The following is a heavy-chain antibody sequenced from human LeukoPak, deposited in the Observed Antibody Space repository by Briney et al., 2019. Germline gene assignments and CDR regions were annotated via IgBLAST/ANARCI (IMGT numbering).Heavy chain of an antibody. J-gene: IGHJ4*02. Sequence: PGGTLRLSCAASGFTFSSYGMSWVRQPPGKGLEWIGEIYHSGSTNYNPSLKSRVTISVDKSKNQFSLKLSSVTAADTAVYYCARLHSPAAAFDYWGQGTLVTVSS. CDR1: GFTFSSYGM. V-gene: IGHV4-4*02. D-gene: IGHD6-13*01. CDR3: ARLHSPAAAFDY. CDR2: IYHSGST.